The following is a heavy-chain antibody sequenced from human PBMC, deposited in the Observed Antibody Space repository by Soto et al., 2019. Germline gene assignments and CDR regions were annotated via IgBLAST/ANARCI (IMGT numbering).Heavy chain of an antibody. J-gene: IGHJ6*02. CDR3: AAELGLGKLSVV. Sequence: QVQVVQSGVEVRRPGSSVKVSCKASGDTFKNCVISWVRQAPGQGLEWMGGIIPLFGTTDFAQRFQGRLTITTDESTTTAYMELSRLRSGDTATYYCAAELGLGKLSVVWGQGTTVIVSS. V-gene: IGHV1-69*01. CDR1: GDTFKNCV. D-gene: IGHD3-16*02. CDR2: IIPLFGTT.